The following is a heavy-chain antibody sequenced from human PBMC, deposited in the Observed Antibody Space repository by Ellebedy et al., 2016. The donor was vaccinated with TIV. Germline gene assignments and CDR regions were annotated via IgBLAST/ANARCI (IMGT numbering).Heavy chain of an antibody. J-gene: IGHJ3*01. CDR3: ARDPVGVGPAFDV. V-gene: IGHV3-21*04. Sequence: PGGSLGLSCAASAFGFSTYTMNWVRQASGKGLEWVSSISSSSYYIYYADSVKGRFTISRDNAKNSLYLQMNSLRAEDTAIYFCARDPVGVGPAFDVWGQGTMVTVSS. D-gene: IGHD4-23*01. CDR2: ISSSSYYI. CDR1: AFGFSTYT.